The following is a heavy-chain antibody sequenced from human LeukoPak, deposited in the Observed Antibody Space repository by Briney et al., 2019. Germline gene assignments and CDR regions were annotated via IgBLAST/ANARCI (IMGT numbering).Heavy chain of an antibody. V-gene: IGHV3-21*01. CDR3: ARDGAMAGAFDI. J-gene: IGHJ3*02. D-gene: IGHD5-18*01. CDR1: GFTFSSYS. CDR2: ISSSSSYI. Sequence: GGSLRLSCAASGFTFSSYSMNWVRQAPGKGLECVSSISSSSSYIYYADSVKGRLTISRDNAKNSLYLQMNSLRAEDTAVYYCARDGAMAGAFDIWGQGTMVTVSS.